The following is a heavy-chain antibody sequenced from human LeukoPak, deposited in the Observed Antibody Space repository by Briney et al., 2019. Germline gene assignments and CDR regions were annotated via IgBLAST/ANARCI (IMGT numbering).Heavy chain of an antibody. Sequence: SETLSLTCSVSGGSISSYYWNWIRQPAGKGLEWIGRVYTSGTTNYNPSLKSRVTISIDQSKNQFSLNLSSVTAADTAVYYCARGGRNSRVQFDNGGQGTLVTVSS. CDR1: GGSISSYY. CDR3: ARGGRNSRVQFDN. D-gene: IGHD3-16*01. J-gene: IGHJ4*02. V-gene: IGHV4-4*07. CDR2: VYTSGTT.